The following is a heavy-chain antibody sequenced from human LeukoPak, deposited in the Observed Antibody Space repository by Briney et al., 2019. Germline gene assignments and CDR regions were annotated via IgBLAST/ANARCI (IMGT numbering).Heavy chain of an antibody. CDR2: INPSGGST. CDR3: ARVFSSSGYGY. J-gene: IGHJ4*02. D-gene: IGHD3-22*01. Sequence: ASVKVSCKASGYTFTGYYMHWVRQAPGQGLEWLGIINPSGGSTSYAQKFQGRVTMTRDTSTSTVYMELSSLRSEDTAVYYCARVFSSSGYGYWGQGTLVTVSS. V-gene: IGHV1-46*01. CDR1: GYTFTGYY.